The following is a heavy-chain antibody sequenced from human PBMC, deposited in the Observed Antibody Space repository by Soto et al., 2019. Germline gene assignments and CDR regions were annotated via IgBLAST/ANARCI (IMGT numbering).Heavy chain of an antibody. CDR1: GYTFTGYY. Sequence: APVKVSCKASGYTFTGYYMHWVRQAPGQGLEWMGWINPNSGGTNYAQKFQGRVTMTRDTSISTAYMELSRLRSDDTAVYYCASSKKLDYYDSSGMGYWGQGTLVTVSS. CDR2: INPNSGGT. D-gene: IGHD3-22*01. CDR3: ASSKKLDYYDSSGMGY. J-gene: IGHJ4*02. V-gene: IGHV1-2*02.